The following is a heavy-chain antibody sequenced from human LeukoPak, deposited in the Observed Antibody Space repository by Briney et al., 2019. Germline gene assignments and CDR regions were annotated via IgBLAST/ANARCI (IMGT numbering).Heavy chain of an antibody. CDR2: ISAYNGNT. CDR3: ARSEGGSSWYLY. V-gene: IGHV1-18*01. Sequence: ASVKVSCKAFGYTFTSYGISWVRQAPGQGLEWMGWISAYNGNTNYALKFQGRVTMTTDTSTSTAYMEVRSLRSDDTAIYYCARSEGGSSWYLYWGQGTLVTVSS. J-gene: IGHJ4*02. D-gene: IGHD6-13*01. CDR1: GYTFTSYG.